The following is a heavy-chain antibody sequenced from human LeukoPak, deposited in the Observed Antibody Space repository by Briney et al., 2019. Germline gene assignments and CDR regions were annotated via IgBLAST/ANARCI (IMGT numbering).Heavy chain of an antibody. Sequence: GGSLRLSCAASGFTFTSHAMNWVRQAPGKGLTWVSGISGDGGTTDYADSVKGRVTIFRDNSKNTLYLQMSSLRAEDTAVYYCAKDQRHPDDYWGQGTLVTVSS. V-gene: IGHV3-23*01. CDR1: GFTFTSHA. CDR2: ISGDGGTT. CDR3: AKDQRHPDDY. J-gene: IGHJ4*02.